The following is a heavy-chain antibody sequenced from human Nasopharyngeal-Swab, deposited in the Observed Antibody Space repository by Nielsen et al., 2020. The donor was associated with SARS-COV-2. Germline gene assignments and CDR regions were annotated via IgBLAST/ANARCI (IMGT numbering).Heavy chain of an antibody. Sequence: SETLSLTCAVYGGSFSGHFWSWIRQPPGKGLEWIGEINHSGNTNYNPSLKSRVTISVDTSKNQFSLKLTSVTAADTAVYYCVRVRALRLAYFDQWGQGTLVTVSS. CDR1: GGSFSGHF. D-gene: IGHD4-11*01. CDR2: INHSGNT. J-gene: IGHJ4*02. CDR3: VRVRALRLAYFDQ. V-gene: IGHV4-34*01.